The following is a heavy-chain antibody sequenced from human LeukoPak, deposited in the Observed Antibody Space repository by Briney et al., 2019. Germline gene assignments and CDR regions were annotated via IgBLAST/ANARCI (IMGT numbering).Heavy chain of an antibody. Sequence: RPSETLSLTCTVSGYSISSGYYWGWIRQPPGKGLEWIGSIYHSGSTYYNPSLKSRVTISVDTSKNQFSLKLSSVTAADTAVYYCARLTGYDSSGYSDYWGQGTLVTVSS. CDR3: ARLTGYDSSGYSDY. J-gene: IGHJ4*02. V-gene: IGHV4-38-2*02. CDR2: IYHSGST. D-gene: IGHD3-22*01. CDR1: GYSISSGYY.